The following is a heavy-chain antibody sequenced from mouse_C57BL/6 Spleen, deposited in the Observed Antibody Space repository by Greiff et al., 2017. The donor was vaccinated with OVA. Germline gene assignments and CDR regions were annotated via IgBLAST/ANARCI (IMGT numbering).Heavy chain of an antibody. CDR1: GYTFTDYY. J-gene: IGHJ2*01. CDR2: INPNNGGT. D-gene: IGHD2-5*01. Sequence: VQLQQSGPELVKPGASVKISCKASGYTFTDYYMNWVKQSHGKSLEWIGDINPNNGGTSYNQKFKGKATLTVDKSSSTAYMELRSLTSEDSAVYYCAHSNYIFDYWGQGTTLTVSS. V-gene: IGHV1-26*01. CDR3: AHSNYIFDY.